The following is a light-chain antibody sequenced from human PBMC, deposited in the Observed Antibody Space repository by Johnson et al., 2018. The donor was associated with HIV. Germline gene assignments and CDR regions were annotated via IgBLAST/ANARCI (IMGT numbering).Light chain of an antibody. CDR1: NSNIGNNY. CDR2: ENN. Sequence: QSVLTQPPSVSAAPGQKVTISCSGSNSNIGNNYVSWYQQLPGTAPKLLIYENNKRPSGIPDRFSGSKSGTSATLGITGLQTGDEADYYCGTWDSSLREVFGTGTKGTAL. CDR3: GTWDSSLREV. V-gene: IGLV1-51*02. J-gene: IGLJ1*01.